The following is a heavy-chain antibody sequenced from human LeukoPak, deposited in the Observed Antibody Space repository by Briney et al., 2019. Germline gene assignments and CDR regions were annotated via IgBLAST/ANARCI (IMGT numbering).Heavy chain of an antibody. CDR1: GGSISSSNW. V-gene: IGHV4-4*02. D-gene: IGHD6-6*01. Sequence: SGTLSLTCAVSGGSISSSNWWSWVRQPPGKGLEWIGEIYHSGSTNYNPSLKSRVTISVDTSKNQFSLKLSSVTAADTAVYYCATTRAALILPDVWGKGTTVTVSS. J-gene: IGHJ6*04. CDR3: ATTRAALILPDV. CDR2: IYHSGST.